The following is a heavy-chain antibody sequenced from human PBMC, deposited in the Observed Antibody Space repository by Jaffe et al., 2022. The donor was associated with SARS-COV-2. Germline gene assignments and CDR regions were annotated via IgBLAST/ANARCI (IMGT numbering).Heavy chain of an antibody. V-gene: IGHV3-11*01. J-gene: IGHJ3*02. CDR1: GFTFSDYY. Sequence: QVQLVESGGGLVKPGGSLRLSCAASGFTFSDYYMSWIRQAPGKGLEWVSYISSSGSTIYYADSVKGRFTISRDNAKNSLYLQMNSLRAEDTAVYYCARGEQTAMVTSVFAGVGANDAFDIWGQGTMVTVSS. CDR2: ISSSGSTI. CDR3: ARGEQTAMVTSVFAGVGANDAFDI. D-gene: IGHD5-18*01.